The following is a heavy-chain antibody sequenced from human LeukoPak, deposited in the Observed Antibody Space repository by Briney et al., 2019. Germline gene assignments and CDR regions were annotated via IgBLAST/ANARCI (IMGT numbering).Heavy chain of an antibody. CDR3: AKDRGIISDY. CDR1: GFPFSSHG. V-gene: IGHV3-23*01. Sequence: GGSLRLSCAASGFPFSSHGMSWVRQAPGKGLEWVSAISGSGGSTYYADSVKGRFTISRDNSKNTLYLQMNSLRAEDTAVYYCAKDRGIISDYWGQGTLVTVSS. J-gene: IGHJ4*02. CDR2: ISGSGGST. D-gene: IGHD3-10*01.